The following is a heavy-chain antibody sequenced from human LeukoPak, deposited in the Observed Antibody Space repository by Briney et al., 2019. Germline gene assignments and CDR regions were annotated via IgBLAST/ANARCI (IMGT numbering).Heavy chain of an antibody. J-gene: IGHJ6*03. CDR2: ISSSGSTI. Sequence: GGSLRLSCAASGFTFSDYYMSWIRQAPGKGLEWVSYISSSGSTIYYADSVKGRFTISRDNAKNSLYLQMNSLRAEDTAVYYRARAGGLDDFWSGYMYYYYYYRDVWGKGTTVTVSS. CDR3: ARAGGLDDFWSGYMYYYYYYRDV. D-gene: IGHD3-3*01. CDR1: GFTFSDYY. V-gene: IGHV3-11*04.